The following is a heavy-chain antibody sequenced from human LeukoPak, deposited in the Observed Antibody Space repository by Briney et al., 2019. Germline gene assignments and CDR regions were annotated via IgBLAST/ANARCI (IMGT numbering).Heavy chain of an antibody. CDR2: IGYNGNT. D-gene: IGHD6-19*01. CDR3: ARAGTNGWYGEY. V-gene: IGHV4-59*01. Sequence: SETLSLTCTVSGGSINSYYWKWIRQPPGRGLEWVGYIGYNGNTNYSPSLKSRLTMSIDASKNQFSLRLTSVTAADTAVYYCARAGTNGWYGEYWGQGAPVTVSS. CDR1: GGSINSYY. J-gene: IGHJ4*02.